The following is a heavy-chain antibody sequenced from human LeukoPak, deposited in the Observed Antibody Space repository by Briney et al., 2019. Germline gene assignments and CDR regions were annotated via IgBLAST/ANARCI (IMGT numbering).Heavy chain of an antibody. J-gene: IGHJ4*02. D-gene: IGHD6-19*01. CDR2: IYNDGST. CDR3: AKDMNSWRDGSGLGDYFDY. V-gene: IGHV3-53*01. CDR1: GLTVSSSY. Sequence: GGSLRLSCAASGLTVSSSYMSWVRQAPGKGLEWVSIIYNDGSTYYADSVKGRFTISRDNSKNTLYLQMNSLRADDTAVYYCAKDMNSWRDGSGLGDYFDYWGQGTLVTVSS.